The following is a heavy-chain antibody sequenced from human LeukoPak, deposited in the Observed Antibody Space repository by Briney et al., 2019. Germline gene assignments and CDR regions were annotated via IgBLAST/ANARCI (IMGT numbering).Heavy chain of an antibody. CDR1: GYTFTNYY. CDR2: INPSGAST. Sequence: ASVKVSCKASGYTFTNYYMHWVRQAPGQGLEWMGIINPSGASTGYAQKFQGRVTMTWDTSTSTVYMELSSLRSEDTAVYYCARDLGSVPSLGMVWGQGTLVTVSS. J-gene: IGHJ4*02. D-gene: IGHD7-27*01. CDR3: ARDLGSVPSLGMV. V-gene: IGHV1-46*01.